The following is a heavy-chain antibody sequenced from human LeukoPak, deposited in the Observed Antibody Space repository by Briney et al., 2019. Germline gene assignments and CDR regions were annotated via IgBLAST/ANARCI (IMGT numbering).Heavy chain of an antibody. V-gene: IGHV1-69*04. CDR3: ARDGGAVARGFDV. D-gene: IGHD3-16*01. Sequence: SVKVSCKASGGNFNTYVVSWVRQAPGQGLEWVGRIIAMIDVTNSAERFRGRVAISADMASTTVYMELKNLTAEDTALYYCARDGGAVARGFDVWGQGTMITVSS. CDR2: IIAMIDVT. J-gene: IGHJ3*01. CDR1: GGNFNTYV.